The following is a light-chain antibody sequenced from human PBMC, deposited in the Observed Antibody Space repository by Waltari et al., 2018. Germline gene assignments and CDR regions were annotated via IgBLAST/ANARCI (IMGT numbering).Light chain of an antibody. Sequence: QTDLTQPTSVSAAQGQKVTISCSGSYSNIWSNFVSWYQQLPGTAPNLLIYEDHTRPSRLPDRFSGSQSGASATLGITGLQTGDEADYYCATWDRSLVFGGGTKLTVL. CDR3: ATWDRSLV. V-gene: IGLV1-51*02. CDR1: YSNIWSNF. J-gene: IGLJ3*02. CDR2: EDH.